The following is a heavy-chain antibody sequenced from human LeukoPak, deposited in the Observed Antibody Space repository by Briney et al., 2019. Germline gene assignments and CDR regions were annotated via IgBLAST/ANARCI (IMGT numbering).Heavy chain of an antibody. V-gene: IGHV3-9*01. Sequence: GRSLRLSCAASGFTFDDYAMHWVRQAPGKGLEWVSGISWNSGSIGYADSVKGRFTISRDNSKNTLYLQMNSLRAEDTAVYYCAGVQYSSGWYVLDYWGQGTLVTVSS. J-gene: IGHJ4*02. CDR2: ISWNSGSI. CDR1: GFTFDDYA. D-gene: IGHD6-19*01. CDR3: AGVQYSSGWYVLDY.